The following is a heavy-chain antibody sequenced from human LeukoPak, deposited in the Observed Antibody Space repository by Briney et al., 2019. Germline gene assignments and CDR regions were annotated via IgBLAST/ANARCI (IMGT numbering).Heavy chain of an antibody. J-gene: IGHJ4*02. V-gene: IGHV4-61*01. CDR3: AREGYSSYYFDY. CDR2: IYYSGST. Sequence: ASETLSLTCTVSGGSVSSGSYYWSWIRQPPGKGLEWIGYIYYSGSTNYNPSLKSRVTISVDTSKNQFSLKLSSVTAADTAVYYCAREGYSSYYFDYWGQGTLVTVSS. D-gene: IGHD5-18*01. CDR1: GGSVSSGSYY.